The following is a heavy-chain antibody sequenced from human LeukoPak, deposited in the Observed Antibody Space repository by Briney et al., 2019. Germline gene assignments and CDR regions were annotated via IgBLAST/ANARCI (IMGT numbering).Heavy chain of an antibody. CDR2: IYYSGST. J-gene: IGHJ4*02. CDR1: GGSISSGSYY. V-gene: IGHV4-39*02. D-gene: IGHD3-9*01. CDR3: ARDGPDYDILTGYYRNSYFDY. Sequence: SETLSLTCTVSGGSISSGSYYWGWIRQPPGKGLEWIGSIYYSGSTYYNPSLKSRVTISVDTSKNQFSLKLSSVTAADTAVYYCARDGPDYDILTGYYRNSYFDYWGQGTLVTVSS.